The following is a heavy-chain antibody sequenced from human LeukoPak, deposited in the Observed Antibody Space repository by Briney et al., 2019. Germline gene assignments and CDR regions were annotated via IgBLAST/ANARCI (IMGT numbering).Heavy chain of an antibody. CDR2: IYHSGST. CDR3: ARDPRSIVGATEDLYFQH. D-gene: IGHD1-26*01. V-gene: IGHV4-4*02. Sequence: PSGTLSLTCAISGGSISSSNWWSWVRQPPGKGLEWIGEIYHSGSTNYNPSLKSRVTISVDKSKNQFSLKLSSVTAADTAVYYRARDPRSIVGATEDLYFQHWGQGTLVTVSS. CDR1: GGSISSSNW. J-gene: IGHJ1*01.